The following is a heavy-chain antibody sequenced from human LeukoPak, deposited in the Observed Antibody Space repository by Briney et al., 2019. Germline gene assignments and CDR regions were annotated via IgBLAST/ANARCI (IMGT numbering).Heavy chain of an antibody. CDR1: GFTFSSYE. D-gene: IGHD1-1*01. J-gene: IGHJ4*02. V-gene: IGHV3-48*03. CDR2: ISSSGSTI. Sequence: PGGSLRLSCAASGFTFSSYEMNWVRQAPGKGLEWVSYISSSGSTIYYADSVKGRFTISRDNAKNSLYLQMNSLRAEDTAVYYCARGPRVATYYYFDYWGQGTLVTVSS. CDR3: ARGPRVATYYYFDY.